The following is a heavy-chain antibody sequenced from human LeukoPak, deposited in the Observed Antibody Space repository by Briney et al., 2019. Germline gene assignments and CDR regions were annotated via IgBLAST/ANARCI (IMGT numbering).Heavy chain of an antibody. J-gene: IGHJ6*02. V-gene: IGHV3-30*04. CDR3: TKRQGNVVAVPMDV. D-gene: IGHD2-21*01. Sequence: GGSLRLSCAASGFTFSTYAMNWVRQAPGKGLEWVAVISDDGRHNYYADSVKGRSTISRDNSKNTLYLQMNSLRAEDTAVYYCTKRQGNVVAVPMDVWGRGTTVTVSS. CDR2: ISDDGRHN. CDR1: GFTFSTYA.